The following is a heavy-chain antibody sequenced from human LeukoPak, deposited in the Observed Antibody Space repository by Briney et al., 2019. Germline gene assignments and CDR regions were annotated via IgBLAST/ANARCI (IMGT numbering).Heavy chain of an antibody. CDR3: AKLGLTARFDP. CDR2: IYPGDSDT. D-gene: IGHD1-26*01. Sequence: GESLKISCKGSGYSFTSYWIGWVRQMPGKGLGWMGNIYPGDSDTRYSPSFQGQVTISVDKSISTAYLQWSSLKASDTAMYYCAKLGLTARFDPWGQGTLVTVSS. CDR1: GYSFTSYW. V-gene: IGHV5-51*01. J-gene: IGHJ5*02.